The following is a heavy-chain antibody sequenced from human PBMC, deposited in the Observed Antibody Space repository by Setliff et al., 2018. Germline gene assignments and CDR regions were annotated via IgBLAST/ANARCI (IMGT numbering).Heavy chain of an antibody. J-gene: IGHJ4*02. V-gene: IGHV3-30*03. CDR2: ISYDGSNK. D-gene: IGHD3-10*01. CDR3: ATGAILWFGRFDY. CDR1: GFTFSSYG. Sequence: PGESLKISCAASGFTFSSYGMHWVRQAPGKGLEWVAVISYDGSNKYYADSVKGRFTISRDNSKNTLYLQMNSLRAEDTAVYYCATGAILWFGRFDYWGQGTLVTVSS.